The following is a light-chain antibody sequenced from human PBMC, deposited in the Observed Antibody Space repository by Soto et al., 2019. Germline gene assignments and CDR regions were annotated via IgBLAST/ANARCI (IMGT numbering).Light chain of an antibody. CDR2: SAF. CDR3: QRTDNAP. J-gene: IGKJ5*01. Sequence: DIQLTQSPSSLSASVGDRIIITCRVSQGITGYLNWYRQKPGKVPKLLIYSAFSVQSGVPSRFSGSGSGKDFTLSFSSLQYEDVANSYGQRTDNAPFGQGTRLDIQ. V-gene: IGKV1-27*01. CDR1: QGITGY.